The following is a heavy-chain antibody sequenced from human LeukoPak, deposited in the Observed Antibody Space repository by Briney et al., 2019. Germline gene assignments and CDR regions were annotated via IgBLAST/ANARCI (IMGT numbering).Heavy chain of an antibody. D-gene: IGHD3-10*01. V-gene: IGHV3-30*02. CDR3: AKRYGSAPSFSHLDC. Sequence: GGSLRLSCAASGFTFSNYGMLWVRQAPGKGLEWVAFIRSDGSNEYYSDSVKGRFTISRDNSKNTLYLQMNSLTAEDTAVYYCAKRYGSAPSFSHLDCWGQGTLVTVSS. CDR1: GFTFSNYG. CDR2: IRSDGSNE. J-gene: IGHJ4*02.